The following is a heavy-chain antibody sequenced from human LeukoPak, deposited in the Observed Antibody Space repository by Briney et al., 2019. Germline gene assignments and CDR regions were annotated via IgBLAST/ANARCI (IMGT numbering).Heavy chain of an antibody. CDR1: GYPFTGYY. D-gene: IGHD5-24*01. V-gene: IGHV1-2*06. Sequence: GASVKVSCKASGYPFTGYYMNWVRQAPGQGLEWMGRINPNNGGTNYAQKFQGRVTMTRDTSITTAYMELSRLRSDDTAVYYCARVGDGLNDAFDIWGQGTMVTVSS. J-gene: IGHJ3*02. CDR2: INPNNGGT. CDR3: ARVGDGLNDAFDI.